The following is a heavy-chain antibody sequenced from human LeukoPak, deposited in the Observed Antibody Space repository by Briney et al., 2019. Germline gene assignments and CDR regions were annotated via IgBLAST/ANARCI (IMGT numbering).Heavy chain of an antibody. D-gene: IGHD3-22*01. J-gene: IGHJ5*02. CDR1: GGSISSYY. Sequence: SETLSLTCTVSGGSISSYYWSWIRQPPGKGLEWIGYIYYSESTNYNPSLTSRVTISVDTSKNQISLKLSSVTAVDTAVYYCARDGEVEDSSGYIWFDPWGQGTLVTVSS. V-gene: IGHV4-59*01. CDR2: IYYSEST. CDR3: ARDGEVEDSSGYIWFDP.